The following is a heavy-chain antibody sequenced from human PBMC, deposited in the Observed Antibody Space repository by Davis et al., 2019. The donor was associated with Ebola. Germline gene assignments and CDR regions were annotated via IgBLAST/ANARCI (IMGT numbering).Heavy chain of an antibody. V-gene: IGHV3-30-3*01. CDR1: GFTFSSSA. D-gene: IGHD3-10*01. Sequence: GESLKISCAASGFTFSSSAMHWVRQSPGKGLEWVAFISYDGSNKYYADSVKGRFTISRDNSKNTLYLQMNSLIAEDTAVYYCARERAYYYGSGSSFDYWGQGTLVTVSS. J-gene: IGHJ4*02. CDR2: ISYDGSNK. CDR3: ARERAYYYGSGSSFDY.